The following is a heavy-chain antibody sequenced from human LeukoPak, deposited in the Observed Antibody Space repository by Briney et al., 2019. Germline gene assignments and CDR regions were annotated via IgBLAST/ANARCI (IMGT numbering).Heavy chain of an antibody. CDR2: IIPIFGTA. CDR1: GGTLSSYA. CDR3: ARSSSSSTPYYYYYYVDV. V-gene: IGHV1-69*05. D-gene: IGHD6-13*01. Sequence: SVKVSCKASGGTLSSYAISWVRQAPGQGLEWMGGIIPIFGTANYAQKFQGRVTITTDESTSTAYMELSSLRSEDTAVYYCARSSSSSTPYYYYYYVDVWGKGTTVTVSS. J-gene: IGHJ6*03.